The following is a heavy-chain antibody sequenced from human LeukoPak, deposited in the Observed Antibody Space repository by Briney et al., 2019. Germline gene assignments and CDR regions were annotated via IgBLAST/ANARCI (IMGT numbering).Heavy chain of an antibody. J-gene: IGHJ2*01. CDR1: GGSISSYF. Sequence: SETLSLTCTVSGGSISSYFWSWLRQPPGKRLEWIGYISYSGSTDYNPSLKSRGTLSVDTSKNRLSLKLSSVAAADTAVYYCARKSSRGGFNGYDFWYFDLWGRGTLVTVSS. CDR3: ARKSSRGGFNGYDFWYFDL. CDR2: ISYSGST. D-gene: IGHD5-12*01. V-gene: IGHV4-59*08.